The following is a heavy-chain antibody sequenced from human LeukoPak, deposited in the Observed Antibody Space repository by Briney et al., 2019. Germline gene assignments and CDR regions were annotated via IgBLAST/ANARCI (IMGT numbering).Heavy chain of an antibody. CDR1: GFTVSSNY. J-gene: IGHJ5*02. V-gene: IGHV3-53*01. CDR2: IYSGGST. Sequence: GGSLRLSCAASGFTVSSNYMSWVRQAPGKGLEWVSVIYSGGSTYYADSVKGRFTISRDNSKSTLYIQMNSLRAEDTAVYYCARDPGPAAAGTANWFDPWGQGTLVTVSS. D-gene: IGHD6-13*01. CDR3: ARDPGPAAAGTANWFDP.